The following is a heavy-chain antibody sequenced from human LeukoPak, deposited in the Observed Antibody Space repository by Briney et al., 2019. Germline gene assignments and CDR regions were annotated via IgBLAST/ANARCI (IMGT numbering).Heavy chain of an antibody. D-gene: IGHD2-2*01. Sequence: GGSLRLSCAASGFTFSNYGMHWVRQAPGKGLEGVALISHDGTNKNHADSVKGRFTISRDNSNNTLHLQMSSLRAEDTAVYYCARGPGALDYCGQGTLVTVSS. CDR1: GFTFSNYG. V-gene: IGHV3-30*03. J-gene: IGHJ4*02. CDR2: ISHDGTNK. CDR3: ARGPGALDY.